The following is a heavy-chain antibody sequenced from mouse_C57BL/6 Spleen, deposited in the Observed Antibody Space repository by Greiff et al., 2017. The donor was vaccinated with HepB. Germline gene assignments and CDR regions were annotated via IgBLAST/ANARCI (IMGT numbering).Heavy chain of an antibody. D-gene: IGHD4-1*01. CDR3: ARDKTLGFDY. Sequence: EVMLVESGGGLVKPGGSLKLSCAASGFTFSSYAMSWVRQTPEKRLEWVATISDGGSYTYYPDNVKGRFTLSRDNAKNNLYLQMSHLKSEDTAMYYCARDKTLGFDYWGQGTTLTVSS. V-gene: IGHV5-4*01. CDR2: ISDGGSYT. CDR1: GFTFSSYA. J-gene: IGHJ2*01.